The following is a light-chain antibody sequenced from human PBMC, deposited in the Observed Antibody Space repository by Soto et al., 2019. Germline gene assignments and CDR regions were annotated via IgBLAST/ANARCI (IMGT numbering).Light chain of an antibody. CDR1: QSLSSNY. Sequence: ENVLTQSPGTLSLSLGERATLSCRARQSLSSNYLAWYQQKPGQAPRLLIYGASSRATGIPDRFSGSGSGTDFTLTISRLEPEDFAVFYCHQCDSSPWPFGQGTKV. CDR2: GAS. V-gene: IGKV3-20*01. J-gene: IGKJ1*01. CDR3: HQCDSSPWP.